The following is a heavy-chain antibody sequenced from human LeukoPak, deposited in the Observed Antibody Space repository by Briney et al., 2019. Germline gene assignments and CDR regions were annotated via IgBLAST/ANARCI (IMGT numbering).Heavy chain of an antibody. J-gene: IGHJ4*02. CDR1: GFTFSSYA. CDR3: AREGYYYDSSGYYYDY. V-gene: IGHV3-23*01. Sequence: GGSLRLSCAASGFTFSSYAMSWVRQAPGKGLEWVSTISGSGGSTNHADSVKGRFTISRDNAKNSLYLQMNSLRAEDTAVYYCAREGYYYDSSGYYYDYWGQGTLVTASS. D-gene: IGHD3-22*01. CDR2: ISGSGGST.